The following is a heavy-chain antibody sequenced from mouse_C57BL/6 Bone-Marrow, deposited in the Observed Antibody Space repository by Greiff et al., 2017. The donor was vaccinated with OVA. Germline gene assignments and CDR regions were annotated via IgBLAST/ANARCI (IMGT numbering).Heavy chain of an antibody. J-gene: IGHJ3*01. V-gene: IGHV2-6*01. Sequence: VKLMESGPGLVAPSQSLSITCTVSGFSLTSYGVDWVRQSPGKGLEWLGVIWGVGSTNYNSALKSRLSISKDNSKSQVFLKMNSLQTDDTAMYYCAINYYGSTSWFAYWGQGTLVTVSA. CDR3: AINYYGSTSWFAY. CDR1: GFSLTSYG. D-gene: IGHD1-1*01. CDR2: IWGVGST.